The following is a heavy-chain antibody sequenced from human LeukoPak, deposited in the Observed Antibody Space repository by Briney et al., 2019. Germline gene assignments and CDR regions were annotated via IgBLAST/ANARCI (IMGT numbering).Heavy chain of an antibody. CDR1: GFTFSDYY. CDR3: AGSAIAVAANFDY. J-gene: IGHJ4*02. V-gene: IGHV3-11*01. CDR2: ISSSGSTI. D-gene: IGHD6-19*01. Sequence: PGGSLRLSCAASGFTFSDYYMSWIRQAPGKGLEWVSYISSSGSTIYYADSVRGRFTISRDNAKNSLYLQMNSLRAEDTAVYYCAGSAIAVAANFDYWGQGTLVTASS.